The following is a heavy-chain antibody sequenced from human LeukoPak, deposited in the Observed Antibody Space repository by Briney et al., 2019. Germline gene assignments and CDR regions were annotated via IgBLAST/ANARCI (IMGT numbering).Heavy chain of an antibody. CDR2: INPNSGGT. CDR1: GYTFTGYY. Sequence: HWASVKVSCKASGYTFTGYYMHWVRQAPGQGLEWMGWINPNSGGTNYAQKFQGRVTMTRDTSISTAYMELSRLRSDDTAVYYCARVERYSSGWYYFDYWGQGTLVTVSS. J-gene: IGHJ4*02. V-gene: IGHV1-2*02. D-gene: IGHD6-19*01. CDR3: ARVERYSSGWYYFDY.